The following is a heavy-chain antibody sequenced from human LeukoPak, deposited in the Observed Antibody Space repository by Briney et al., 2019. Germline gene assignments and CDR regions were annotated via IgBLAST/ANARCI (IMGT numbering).Heavy chain of an antibody. D-gene: IGHD3-16*01. CDR3: TTSPGDPFDY. CDR2: INLNSGDT. CDR1: GYTFTGFH. J-gene: IGHJ4*02. Sequence: ASVKVSCKASGYTFTGFHIHWVRQAPAQGLEYMGWINLNSGDTNYAQKFQGRVTMTRDTSISTAYMELSSLRFDDTAVYYCTTSPGDPFDYWGQGTLVTVSS. V-gene: IGHV1-2*02.